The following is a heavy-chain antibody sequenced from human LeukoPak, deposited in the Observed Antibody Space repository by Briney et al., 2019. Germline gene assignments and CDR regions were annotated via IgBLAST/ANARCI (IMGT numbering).Heavy chain of an antibody. J-gene: IGHJ4*02. Sequence: PGGSLRLSCAASGFTLSNYWMSWVRQALGKGLEWVAHIKEDGSEKNYVDSVKGRFTISRDNAKNSLYLQMNSLRAEDTGVYYCARDKYCSDDNCDGGSKFDYWGQGTLVTVSS. V-gene: IGHV3-7*01. CDR3: ARDKYCSDDNCDGGSKFDY. D-gene: IGHD2-15*01. CDR2: IKEDGSEK. CDR1: GFTLSNYW.